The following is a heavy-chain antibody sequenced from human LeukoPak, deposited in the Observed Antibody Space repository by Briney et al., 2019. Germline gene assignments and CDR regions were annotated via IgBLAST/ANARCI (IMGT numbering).Heavy chain of an antibody. V-gene: IGHV3-74*01. CDR2: ISPDGKDT. CDR1: GFNFSNYW. D-gene: IGHD1-20*01. CDR3: ATYNWEYEADY. Sequence: GGSLRLSCAASGFNFSNYWMYWVRQVPGKGLVWVSRISPDGKDTSHADSVKGRFTISRDNAKNTLYLQMNSLRAEDTAVYYCATYNWEYEADYWGQGTLVTVSS. J-gene: IGHJ4*02.